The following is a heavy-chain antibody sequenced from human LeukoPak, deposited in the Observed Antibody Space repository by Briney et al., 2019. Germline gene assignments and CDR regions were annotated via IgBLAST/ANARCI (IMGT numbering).Heavy chain of an antibody. V-gene: IGHV3-64*01. CDR3: ARVSSGSYWGVDY. J-gene: IGHJ4*02. CDR1: GFTFSSYA. Sequence: QPGGSLRLSCAASGFTFSSYAMHWVRQAPGKGLEYVSAISSNGGSTYYANSVKGRFTISRDNSKNTLYLQMGSLRAEDMAVYYCARVSSGSYWGVDYWGQGTLVTVSS. CDR2: ISSNGGST. D-gene: IGHD1-26*01.